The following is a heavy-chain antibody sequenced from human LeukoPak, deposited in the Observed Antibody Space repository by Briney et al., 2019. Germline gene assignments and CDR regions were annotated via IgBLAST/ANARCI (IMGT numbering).Heavy chain of an antibody. CDR3: AGTVAGPNWFDS. CDR1: GGSISSYY. D-gene: IGHD6-19*01. CDR2: IHYSGST. J-gene: IGHJ5*01. V-gene: IGHV4-59*08. Sequence: SETPSLTCNVSGGSISSYYWSWIRQPPGKRLEWVGYIHYSGSTKYNPSLKSRVSISLDTPKNQFSLRLSPVTAADAAAYYCAGTVAGPNWFDSWGQGTQITVSS.